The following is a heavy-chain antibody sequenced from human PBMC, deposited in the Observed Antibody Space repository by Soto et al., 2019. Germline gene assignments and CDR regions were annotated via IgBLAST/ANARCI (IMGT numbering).Heavy chain of an antibody. CDR1: GFTFSSYA. V-gene: IGHV3-23*01. D-gene: IGHD6-13*01. J-gene: IGHJ4*02. Sequence: EVQLLESGGGLVQPGGSLRLSCAASGFTFSSYAMRWVRQAPGKGLEWVSAVSGSGGSTYYADSVKGRFTISRDNSKNTRYLQMNSLRAEDTAVYYCARRGPGTYFAYWGQGTLVTVSS. CDR2: VSGSGGST. CDR3: ARRGPGTYFAY.